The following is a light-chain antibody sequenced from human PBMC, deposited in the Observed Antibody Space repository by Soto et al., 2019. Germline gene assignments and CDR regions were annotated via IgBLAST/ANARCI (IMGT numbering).Light chain of an antibody. J-gene: IGKJ1*01. CDR1: KSVSSN. V-gene: IGKV3-15*01. CDR2: GAS. Sequence: EIVMTQSPATLSVSPGERATLSCRASKSVSSNLAWYQQKPGQAPRLLIYGASTRPTGIPARFSGSGSGTEFSLTISSLQSEDFAVYFCQQYNNWPPWTFGQGTKVEI. CDR3: QQYNNWPPWT.